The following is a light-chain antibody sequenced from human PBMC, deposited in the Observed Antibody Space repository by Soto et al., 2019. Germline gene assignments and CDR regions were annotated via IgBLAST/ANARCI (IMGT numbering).Light chain of an antibody. CDR3: QQRSNWPYLT. V-gene: IGKV3-11*01. CDR1: QSVSGY. Sequence: EIVLTQSPDTLSLSPGERATLSCRASQSVSGYLGWYQQKPGQAPRLLIYDASNRAYGVPDRFRGSGSGTNFTLTIASLEPNNFAVYYCQQRSNWPYLTVGGGTRV. J-gene: IGKJ4*01. CDR2: DAS.